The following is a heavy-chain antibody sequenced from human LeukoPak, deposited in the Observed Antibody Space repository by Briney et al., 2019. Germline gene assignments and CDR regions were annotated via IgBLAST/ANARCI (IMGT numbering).Heavy chain of an antibody. CDR1: GYTFTGYY. Sequence: ASVKVSCKASGYTFTGYYMHWVRQAPGQGLEWMGWINPNSGGTNYAQKFQGRVTMTRDTSISTAYMELSRLRSVDTAVYYCARESEKWLVRGIGYWGQGTLVTVSS. V-gene: IGHV1-2*02. D-gene: IGHD6-19*01. J-gene: IGHJ4*02. CDR2: INPNSGGT. CDR3: ARESEKWLVRGIGY.